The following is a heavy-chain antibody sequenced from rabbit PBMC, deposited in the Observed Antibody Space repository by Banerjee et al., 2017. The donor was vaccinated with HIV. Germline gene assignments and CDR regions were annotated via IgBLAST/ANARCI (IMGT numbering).Heavy chain of an antibody. Sequence: QSLEESGGDLVQPGASLTLTCTASGFSFSSGYDMCWVRQAPGKGLEWIGCIAAGDGVITWYASWAKGRFTISKSSSTTVTLQMTSLTAADTATYFCARDLAGVIGWNFGLWGQGTLVTVS. CDR3: ARDLAGVIGWNFGL. D-gene: IGHD4-1*01. CDR1: GFSFSSGYD. J-gene: IGHJ4*01. V-gene: IGHV1S40*01. CDR2: IAAGDGVIT.